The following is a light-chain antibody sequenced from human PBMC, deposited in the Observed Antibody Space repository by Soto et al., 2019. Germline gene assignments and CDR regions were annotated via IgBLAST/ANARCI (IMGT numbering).Light chain of an antibody. CDR1: SSNIGSNT. CDR2: SSY. Sequence: QSVLTQPPSVSGTPRQRVTISCSGSSSNIGSNTVNWYQQFPGTAPRLLIYSSYQRPSGVPDRFSGSQSGTSASLAISGLQSDDEADYYCAAWDDSLKAIFGGGTQLTVL. J-gene: IGLJ7*01. V-gene: IGLV1-44*01. CDR3: AAWDDSLKAI.